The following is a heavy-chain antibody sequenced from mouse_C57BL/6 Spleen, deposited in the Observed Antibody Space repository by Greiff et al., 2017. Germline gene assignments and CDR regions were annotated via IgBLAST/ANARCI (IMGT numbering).Heavy chain of an antibody. V-gene: IGHV5-16*01. CDR1: GFTFSDYY. Sequence: EVKLVESEGGLVQPGSSMKLSCTASGFTFSDYYMAWVRQVPEKGLEWVANINYDGSSTYYLDSLKSRFIISRDNAKNILYLQMSSLKSEDTATYYCARLYDWYFDVWGTGTTVTVSS. D-gene: IGHD1-1*01. CDR2: INYDGSST. J-gene: IGHJ1*03. CDR3: ARLYDWYFDV.